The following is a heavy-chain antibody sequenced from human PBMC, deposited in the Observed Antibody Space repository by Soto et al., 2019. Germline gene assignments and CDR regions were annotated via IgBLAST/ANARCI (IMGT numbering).Heavy chain of an antibody. CDR1: GYTFTAFY. CDR3: TTLRLDP. CDR2: VNPNTGVT. J-gene: IGHJ5*02. D-gene: IGHD3-9*01. Sequence: ASAKVSCKASGYTFTAFYMNWVRQAPGQGLEWMGWVNPNTGVTKYAQKFQGRVTMTRDTSINTAYMELSGLTSDDTAVYYCTTLRLDPWGQGTLVTVSS. V-gene: IGHV1-2*02.